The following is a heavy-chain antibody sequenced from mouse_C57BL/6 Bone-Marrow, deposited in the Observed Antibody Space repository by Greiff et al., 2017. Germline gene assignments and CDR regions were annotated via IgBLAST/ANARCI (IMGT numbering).Heavy chain of an antibody. Sequence: EVQLQQSGAELVRPGASVKLSCTASGFNIKDDYMHWVKQRPEQGLEWIGWIDPENGDPEYASKFQGKATITADTSSNTAYLQLSSLTSEDTAVYYCTTPYSNYVADWGQGTLVTVSA. V-gene: IGHV14-4*01. D-gene: IGHD2-5*01. J-gene: IGHJ3*01. CDR2: IDPENGDP. CDR3: TTPYSNYVAD. CDR1: GFNIKDDY.